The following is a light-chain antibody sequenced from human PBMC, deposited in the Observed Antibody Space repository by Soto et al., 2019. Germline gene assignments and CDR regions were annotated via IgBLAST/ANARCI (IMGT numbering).Light chain of an antibody. CDR1: QSIITY. V-gene: IGKV1-39*01. CDR2: GAS. CDR3: QQSYSTPRT. J-gene: IGKJ2*02. Sequence: DIQMTQSPSSLSASVGDRVTITCRASQSIITYLNWYQQKPGKAPNLLIYGASSLQSGVPSRFSGSGSGTDFTLTISSLQPEDFATYYCQQSYSTPRTFGQGTKLEIK.